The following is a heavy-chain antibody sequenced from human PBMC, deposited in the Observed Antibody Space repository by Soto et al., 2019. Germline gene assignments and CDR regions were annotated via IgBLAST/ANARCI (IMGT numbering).Heavy chain of an antibody. J-gene: IGHJ4*02. CDR1: GFTVSDNY. CDR2: IYSGGNT. Sequence: EVQLVESGGGLIQPGGSLRLSCAASGFTVSDNYMSWVRQAPGKGLEWVTVIYSGGNTYYADSVKGRFTISRDNSKNTLYLQMNSLRSEYTAVYYCARASGSRFFDYWGQGTLVTVFS. CDR3: ARASGSRFFDY. V-gene: IGHV3-53*01. D-gene: IGHD1-26*01.